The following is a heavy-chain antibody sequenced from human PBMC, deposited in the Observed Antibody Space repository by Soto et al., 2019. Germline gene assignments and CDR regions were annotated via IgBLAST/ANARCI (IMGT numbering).Heavy chain of an antibody. CDR2: IYYSGST. Sequence: SETLSLTCTVSGGSISSYYWSWIRQPPGKGLEWIGYIYYSGSTNYNPSLKSRVTISVDTSKNQFSLKLSSVTAADTAVYYWARGAGFGKEENWFDPWGQGTLVTVSS. V-gene: IGHV4-59*01. CDR1: GGSISSYY. J-gene: IGHJ5*02. CDR3: ARGAGFGKEENWFDP. D-gene: IGHD3-10*01.